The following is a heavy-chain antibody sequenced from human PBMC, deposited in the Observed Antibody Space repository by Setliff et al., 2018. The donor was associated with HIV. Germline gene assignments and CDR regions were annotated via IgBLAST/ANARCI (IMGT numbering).Heavy chain of an antibody. CDR2: MSYDGSNK. J-gene: IGHJ4*02. D-gene: IGHD3-10*01. V-gene: IGHV3-30*18. Sequence: GGSLRLSCAASGFTFRTYGMHWVRQAPGKGLEWVAGMSYDGSNKYYADSVKGRFTITRDNSKNTVYLQMNSLSAGDTAVYYCAKDKDGSGCYYPPAPIANWGQGALVTVSS. CDR3: AKDKDGSGCYYPPAPIAN. CDR1: GFTFRTYG.